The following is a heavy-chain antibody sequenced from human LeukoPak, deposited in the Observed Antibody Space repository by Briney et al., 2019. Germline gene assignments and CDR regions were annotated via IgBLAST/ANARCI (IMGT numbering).Heavy chain of an antibody. V-gene: IGHV3-66*01. CDR3: ARDLAGYNSFDY. Sequence: GGSLRLSCAASGFTVSSNYMSWVRQAPGKGLEWVSGIYSGGSTYYTDSVKGRFTISRDNSKNTLYLQMNSLRAEDTAVYYCARDLAGYNSFDYWGQGTLVTVSS. CDR2: IYSGGST. D-gene: IGHD5-24*01. J-gene: IGHJ4*02. CDR1: GFTVSSNY.